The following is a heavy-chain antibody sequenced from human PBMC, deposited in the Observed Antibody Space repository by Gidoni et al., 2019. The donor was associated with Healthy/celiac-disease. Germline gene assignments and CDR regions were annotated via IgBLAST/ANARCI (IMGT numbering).Heavy chain of an antibody. CDR1: GFTFSTYV. V-gene: IGHV3-30-3*01. Sequence: VQLVESGGGVVQSVWSLRLSCAASGFTFSTYVMHWVRQAPGKGMGWVAVISYDGSNKYYADSVKGRFTISRDNSKNTLYLQMNSLRAEDTAVYYCARANKMIYWGQGTLVTVSS. D-gene: IGHD2-8*01. J-gene: IGHJ4*02. CDR3: ARANKMIY. CDR2: ISYDGSNK.